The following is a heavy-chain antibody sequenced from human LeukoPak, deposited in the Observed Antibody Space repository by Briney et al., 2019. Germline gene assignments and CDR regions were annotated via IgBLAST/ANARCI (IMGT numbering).Heavy chain of an antibody. CDR2: IKQDGSEK. CDR1: GFTFSSYW. Sequence: GGSLRLSCAASGFTFSSYWMSWVRQAPGKGLEWVANIKQDGSEKYYVDSVKGRFTISRDNAKNSLYLQMNSLSGEDTAVYFCARPSFSSGSYFDHWGQGTLVTVSS. V-gene: IGHV3-7*01. D-gene: IGHD6-19*01. J-gene: IGHJ4*02. CDR3: ARPSFSSGSYFDH.